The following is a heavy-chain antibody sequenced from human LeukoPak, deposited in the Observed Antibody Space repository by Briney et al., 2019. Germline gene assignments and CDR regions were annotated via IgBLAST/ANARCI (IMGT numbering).Heavy chain of an antibody. CDR2: IIPIFGTA. Sequence: ASVKVSCKASGGTFSSYAISWMRQAPGQGLEWMGGIIPIFGTANYAQKFQGRVTITADESTSTAYMELSSLRSEDTAVYYCARAGPERDYYYYGMDVWGQGTTVTVSS. CDR3: ARAGPERDYYYYGMDV. D-gene: IGHD1-14*01. CDR1: GGTFSSYA. V-gene: IGHV1-69*13. J-gene: IGHJ6*02.